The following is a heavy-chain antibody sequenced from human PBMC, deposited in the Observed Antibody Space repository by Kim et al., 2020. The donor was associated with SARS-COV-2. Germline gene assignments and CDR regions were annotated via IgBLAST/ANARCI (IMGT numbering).Heavy chain of an antibody. CDR1: GFTFSSYG. CDR2: ISYDGSNK. J-gene: IGHJ4*02. CDR3: AKVPRAVQWELPYFDY. D-gene: IGHD1-26*01. V-gene: IGHV3-30*18. Sequence: GGSLRLSCAASGFTFSSYGMHWVRQAPGKGLEWVAVISYDGSNKYYADSVKGRFTISRDNSKNTLYLQMNSLRAEDTAVYYCAKVPRAVQWELPYFDYWGQGTLVTVSS.